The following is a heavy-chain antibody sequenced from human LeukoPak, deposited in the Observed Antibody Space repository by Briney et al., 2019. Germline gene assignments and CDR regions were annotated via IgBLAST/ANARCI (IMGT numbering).Heavy chain of an antibody. Sequence: SQTLSLTCTASGGSISSGSYYWSWIRQPAGKGLEWIGRIFTSGSTNYNPSLKSRVTISLDTSKNQFSLKLSSVTAADTAVYYSARDLFHCSSTSCYIDWFDPWGQGTLVTVSS. CDR1: GGSISSGSYY. CDR2: IFTSGST. CDR3: ARDLFHCSSTSCYIDWFDP. J-gene: IGHJ5*02. D-gene: IGHD2-2*02. V-gene: IGHV4-61*02.